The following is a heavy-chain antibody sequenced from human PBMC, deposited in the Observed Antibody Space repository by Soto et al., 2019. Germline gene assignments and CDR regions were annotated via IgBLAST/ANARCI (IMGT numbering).Heavy chain of an antibody. CDR1: GFTFSSYW. CDR3: ARVPYYGSGSPFDY. V-gene: IGHV3-74*01. D-gene: IGHD3-10*01. J-gene: IGHJ4*02. Sequence: GGSLRLSCAASGFTFSSYWMHWVRQAPGKGLLWVSRINSDGSSTSYADSVKGRFTISRDNAKNTLYLQMNSLRAEDTAVYYCARVPYYGSGSPFDYWGQGTLVTVSS. CDR2: INSDGSST.